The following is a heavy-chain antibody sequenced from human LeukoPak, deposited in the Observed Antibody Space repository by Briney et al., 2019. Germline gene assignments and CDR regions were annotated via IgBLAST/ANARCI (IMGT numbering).Heavy chain of an antibody. J-gene: IGHJ4*02. D-gene: IGHD6-19*01. CDR2: ISATSTTI. CDR1: GFTFSDYN. Sequence: GGSLRLSCAASGFTFSDYNMNWVRQAPGKGPEWVSQISATSTTIKYADFEKGRFTISRDNAKSSLNLQMNSLRADDTAVYYCVRDNLENQWLERSYWGQGALVTVSS. CDR3: VRDNLENQWLERSY. V-gene: IGHV3-48*01.